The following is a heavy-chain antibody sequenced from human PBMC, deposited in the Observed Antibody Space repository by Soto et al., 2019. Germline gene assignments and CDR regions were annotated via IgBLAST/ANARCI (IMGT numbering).Heavy chain of an antibody. CDR2: INGATGQT. D-gene: IGHD3-10*01. J-gene: IGHJ6*02. CDR1: GYTFSTYS. CDR3: ASYRVVRGVTHGGSYHYGMDV. V-gene: IGHV1-3*01. Sequence: ASVKVSCKASGYTFSTYSMHWVRQAPGHSLEWMGWINGATGQTRSSQRFQDRVTITRDTSASTAYMELSGLRSGDTAVYYCASYRVVRGVTHGGSYHYGMDVWGQGTTVTVSS.